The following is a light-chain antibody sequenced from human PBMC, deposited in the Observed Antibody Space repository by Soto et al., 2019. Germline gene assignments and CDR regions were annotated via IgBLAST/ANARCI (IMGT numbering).Light chain of an antibody. CDR1: QSVRSSY. CDR3: QQYGSSPRT. CDR2: AAS. V-gene: IGKV3-20*01. J-gene: IGKJ1*01. Sequence: EIVLTQSPDTLSLSPGESATLSCRASQSVRSSYLAWYQQTPGQTPRLLIYAASSRATGIPDRFSDSGSGTDFSLTISRLEAEDFAVYYCQQYGSSPRTFGQGTKVEIK.